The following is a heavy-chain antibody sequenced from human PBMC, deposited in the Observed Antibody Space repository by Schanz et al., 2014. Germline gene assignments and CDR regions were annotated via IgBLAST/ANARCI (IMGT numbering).Heavy chain of an antibody. Sequence: VQLVESGGGLVQPGGSLRLSCAASGFAFSSFALSWVRQSPGKGLEWIGEVHPSGTTNYNPSLSYRVTMSVDASKNQFSLKLSSVTAADTAVYYCARGEWSTSQFDYWGHGTLVTVSS. CDR2: VHPSGTT. J-gene: IGHJ4*01. CDR3: ARGEWSTSQFDY. CDR1: GFAFSSFA. D-gene: IGHD2-2*01. V-gene: IGHV4-4*02.